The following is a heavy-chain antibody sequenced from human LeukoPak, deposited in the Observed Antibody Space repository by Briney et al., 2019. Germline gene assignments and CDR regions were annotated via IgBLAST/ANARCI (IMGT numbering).Heavy chain of an antibody. V-gene: IGHV4-59*13. CDR2: IYYSGST. CDR3: ARGRSGSYHSPFDY. Sequence: PSETLFLTCTVSGGSISNYYWSWIRQPPGKGLEWIGYIYYSGSTNYNPSLESRVTISVDTSKNQFSLKLDSVTAAVTAVYYCARGRSGSYHSPFDYWGQGTLVTVSS. CDR1: GGSISNYY. J-gene: IGHJ4*02. D-gene: IGHD1-26*01.